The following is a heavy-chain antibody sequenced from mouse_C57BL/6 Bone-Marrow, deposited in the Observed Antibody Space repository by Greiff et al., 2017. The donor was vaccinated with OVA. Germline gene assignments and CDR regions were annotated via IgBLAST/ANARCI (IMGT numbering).Heavy chain of an antibody. CDR1: GYTFTSYG. D-gene: IGHD1-1*01. V-gene: IGHV1-81*01. CDR2: FFPRSGNT. Sequence: VKLMESGAELARPGASVKLSCKASGYTFTSYGISWVKQRTGQGLEWIGEFFPRSGNTYYNEKFKGQATLTADKSSSTAYMELRSLTSEDSAVYFCARWVVAPFDYWGQGTTLTVSS. J-gene: IGHJ2*01. CDR3: ARWVVAPFDY.